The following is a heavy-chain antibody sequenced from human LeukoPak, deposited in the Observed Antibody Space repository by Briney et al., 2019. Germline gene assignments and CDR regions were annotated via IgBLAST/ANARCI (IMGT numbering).Heavy chain of an antibody. CDR2: IKEDGSEK. Sequence: GGSLRLSCAASGFTFSNYWMSWVRQAPGKGLEWVANIKEDGSEKYYVDSVKGRFTISRDNAKNSLDLQMNSLRVEDTAVYYCARLYIVNGHTDYWGQGTLVTVSS. CDR1: GFTFSNYW. CDR3: ARLYIVNGHTDY. V-gene: IGHV3-7*01. J-gene: IGHJ4*02. D-gene: IGHD3-9*01.